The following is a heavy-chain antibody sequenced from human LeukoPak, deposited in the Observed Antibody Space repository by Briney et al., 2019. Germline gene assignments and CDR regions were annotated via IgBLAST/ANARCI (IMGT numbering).Heavy chain of an antibody. Sequence: SETLSLTCTVSGGSISSYYWSWIRQPPGKGLEWIGYIYYSGSTNYNPSLKSRVTISVDTSKNQFSLKLSSVTAVDTAVYYCARAVDIVVVPAEGGAYYFDYWGQGTLVTVSS. J-gene: IGHJ4*02. V-gene: IGHV4-59*12. CDR2: IYYSGST. CDR1: GGSISSYY. D-gene: IGHD2-2*01. CDR3: ARAVDIVVVPAEGGAYYFDY.